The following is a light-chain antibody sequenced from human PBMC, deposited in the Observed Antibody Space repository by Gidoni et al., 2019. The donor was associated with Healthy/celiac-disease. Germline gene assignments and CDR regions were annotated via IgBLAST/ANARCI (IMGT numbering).Light chain of an antibody. J-gene: IGLJ2*01. CDR1: SSNIGAGYD. CDR3: QSYDSSLSGVV. CDR2: GNS. Sequence: QSLPTQPPPVSGAPGPRGTISCTGSSSNIGAGYDVHWYQQLPGTAPKLLIYGNSNRPSGVPDRFSGSKSGTSASLAITGLQAEDEADYYCQSYDSSLSGVVFGGGTKLTVL. V-gene: IGLV1-40*01.